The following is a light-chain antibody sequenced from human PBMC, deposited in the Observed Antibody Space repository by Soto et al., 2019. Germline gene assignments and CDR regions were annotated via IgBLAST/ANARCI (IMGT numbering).Light chain of an antibody. V-gene: IGKV3-20*01. Sequence: EIVLTQSPGTLSLSPVERATLSCRASQSVSSSYLAWYQQKPGQAPRLLIYGASSRATGIPDRFSGSGSGTDFTLTISRLEPEDFAVYFCQQYDTSPWTCGQGTKGDIK. CDR3: QQYDTSPWT. J-gene: IGKJ1*01. CDR1: QSVSSSY. CDR2: GAS.